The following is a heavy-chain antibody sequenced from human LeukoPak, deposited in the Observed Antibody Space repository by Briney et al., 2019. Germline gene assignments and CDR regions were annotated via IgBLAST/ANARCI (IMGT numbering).Heavy chain of an antibody. CDR1: GFTFSSYA. V-gene: IGHV3-23*01. Sequence: PGGSLRLSCAASGFTFSSYAMSWVRQAPGKGLEWVSAISGSGGSTYYADSVKARFTISRDNSKNTLYLQMNSLRAEDTAVYYCAKDYSSSSLYYFDYWGQGTLVTVSS. D-gene: IGHD6-6*01. CDR2: ISGSGGST. CDR3: AKDYSSSSLYYFDY. J-gene: IGHJ4*02.